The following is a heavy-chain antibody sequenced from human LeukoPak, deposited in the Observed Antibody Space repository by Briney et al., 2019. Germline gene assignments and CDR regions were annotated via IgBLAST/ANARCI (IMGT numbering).Heavy chain of an antibody. V-gene: IGHV4-38-2*01. CDR2: IYHSGST. CDR1: GYSITSGYY. Sequence: SETLSLTCAVSGYSITSGYYWAWIRQPPGKGLEWIGNIYHSGSTYYNASLKSRVTISVDTSKNQFSLKLSSVTAADTAVYYCARRYSNYFIDYRGQGTLVTVSS. J-gene: IGHJ4*02. D-gene: IGHD4-11*01. CDR3: ARRYSNYFIDY.